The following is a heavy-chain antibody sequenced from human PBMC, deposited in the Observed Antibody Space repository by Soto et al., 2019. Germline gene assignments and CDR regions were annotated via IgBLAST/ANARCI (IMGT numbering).Heavy chain of an antibody. CDR1: GGSVSSGNYY. Sequence: SETLSITCTVSGGSVSSGNYYWSWIRQPPGKGLEWIGYIFHTGTTNYNPSLKSRVTISLDTSMNQFSLKLSSVTPADTAVYYCTRAPVTGGYCIDFWGHGTPVTVSS. CDR3: TRAPVTGGYCIDF. J-gene: IGHJ4*01. V-gene: IGHV4-61*01. D-gene: IGHD7-27*01. CDR2: IFHTGTT.